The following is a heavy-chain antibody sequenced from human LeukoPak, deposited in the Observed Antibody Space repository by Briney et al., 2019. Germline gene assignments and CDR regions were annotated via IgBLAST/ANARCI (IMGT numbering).Heavy chain of an antibody. CDR2: INPNSGGT. D-gene: IGHD6-13*01. CDR1: GYTFTGYY. CDR3: ARERGQQLVRVNWFDP. Sequence: ASVKVSCKASGYTFTGYYMHWVRQAPGQGLEWMGWINPNSGGTNYAQKFQGRVTMTRDTSISTAYMELSRLRSDDTAVYYCARERGQQLVRVNWFDPWGQGTLVTVSS. J-gene: IGHJ5*02. V-gene: IGHV1-2*02.